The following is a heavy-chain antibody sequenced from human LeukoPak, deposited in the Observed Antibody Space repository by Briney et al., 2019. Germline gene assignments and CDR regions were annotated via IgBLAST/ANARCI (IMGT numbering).Heavy chain of an antibody. V-gene: IGHV3-23*01. J-gene: IGHJ4*02. Sequence: PGGSLRLSCAASGFTFSIYTMTWVRQAPGKGLEWVSSISANGGSTFYADSVKGRFTISRDSSKNTLYLQMNRLRAEDTAVYYCAKDRGGYNSGWSFDYWGQGTLVTVSS. CDR2: ISANGGST. D-gene: IGHD6-19*01. CDR3: AKDRGGYNSGWSFDY. CDR1: GFTFSIYT.